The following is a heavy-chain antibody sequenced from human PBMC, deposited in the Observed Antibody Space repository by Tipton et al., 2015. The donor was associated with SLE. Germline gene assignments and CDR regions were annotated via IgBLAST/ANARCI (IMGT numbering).Heavy chain of an antibody. CDR2: ISYSGST. J-gene: IGHJ6*03. Sequence: TLSLTCTVSGGSISSYYWSWIRQPPGKGLEWIGYISYSGSTNYNPSLKSRVTISVDTSKNQFPLKLSSVTAADTAVYYCARAPRSGYDLRPYYYSYMDVWGKGTTVTVSS. CDR3: ARAPRSGYDLRPYYYSYMDV. CDR1: GGSISSYY. V-gene: IGHV4-59*01. D-gene: IGHD5-12*01.